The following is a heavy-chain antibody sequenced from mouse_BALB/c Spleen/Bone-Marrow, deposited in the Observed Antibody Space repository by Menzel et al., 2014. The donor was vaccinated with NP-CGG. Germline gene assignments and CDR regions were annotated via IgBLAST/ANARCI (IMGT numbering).Heavy chain of an antibody. V-gene: IGHV4-1*02. D-gene: IGHD2-2*01. Sequence: EVMLVESGGGLVQPGGSLKLSCAASGFDFSRYWMSWVRPAPGKGLEWIGGINPDSSTINYTPSLKDKFIISRDNAKSTLYLQMSKVRSEDTALYYCARPNGSPYAMDYWGQGTSVTVSS. CDR3: ARPNGSPYAMDY. CDR1: GFDFSRYW. CDR2: INPDSSTI. J-gene: IGHJ4*01.